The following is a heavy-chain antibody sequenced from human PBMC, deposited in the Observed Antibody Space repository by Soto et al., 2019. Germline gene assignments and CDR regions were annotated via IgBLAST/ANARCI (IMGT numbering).Heavy chain of an antibody. CDR2: IYPGDSDT. V-gene: IGHV5-51*01. D-gene: IGHD6-25*01. CDR3: ARCRGGYVSCQGAFDI. CDR1: GYSFTSYW. Sequence: GESLKISCKGSGYSFTSYWIGWVRQMPGKGLEWMGIIYPGDSDTRYSPSFQGQVTISADKSISTAYLKWSSLKASDTAMYYCARCRGGYVSCQGAFDIWGQGTMVTVSS. J-gene: IGHJ3*02.